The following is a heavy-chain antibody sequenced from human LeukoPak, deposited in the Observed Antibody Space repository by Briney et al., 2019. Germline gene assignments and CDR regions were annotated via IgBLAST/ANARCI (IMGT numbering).Heavy chain of an antibody. CDR3: ARDRVAVAANYYYGMDV. V-gene: IGHV3-23*01. J-gene: IGHJ6*02. D-gene: IGHD6-19*01. CDR1: GFTFSSYS. Sequence: GGSLRLSCAVSGFTFSSYSMNWVRQAPGKGLEWVSAISGSGGSTYYADSVKGRFTISRDNSKNTLYLQMNSLRAEDTAVYYCARDRVAVAANYYYGMDVWGQGTTVTVSS. CDR2: ISGSGGST.